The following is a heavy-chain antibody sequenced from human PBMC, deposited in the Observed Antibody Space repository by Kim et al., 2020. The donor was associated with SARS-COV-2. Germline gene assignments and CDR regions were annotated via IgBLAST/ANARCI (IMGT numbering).Heavy chain of an antibody. CDR3: ARGRGSSWTFDY. D-gene: IGHD6-13*01. V-gene: IGHV1-69*04. J-gene: IGHJ4*02. Sequence: NYTQEFQGRVTITADKSTSTAYMELSSLRSEDTAVYYCARGRGSSWTFDYWGQGPLVTVSS.